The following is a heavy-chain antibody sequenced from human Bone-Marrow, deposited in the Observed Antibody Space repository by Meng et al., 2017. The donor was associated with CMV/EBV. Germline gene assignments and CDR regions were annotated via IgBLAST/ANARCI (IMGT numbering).Heavy chain of an antibody. D-gene: IGHD3-3*01. CDR2: IRYDGSNK. J-gene: IGHJ6*02. CDR3: ATVDYDVWSGYYLENYYYGMDV. V-gene: IGHV3-30*02. Sequence: GGSLRLSCAASGCTFSSYGMHWVRQDPGKGLEWVAFIRYDGSNKYYADSVKGRVTISRDNSKNTLYLQMNSLRAEDTAVDYCATVDYDVWSGYYLENYYYGMDVWGQGTTVTVSS. CDR1: GCTFSSYG.